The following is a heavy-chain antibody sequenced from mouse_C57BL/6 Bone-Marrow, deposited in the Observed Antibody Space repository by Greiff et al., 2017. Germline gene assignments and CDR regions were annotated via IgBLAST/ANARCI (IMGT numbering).Heavy chain of an antibody. D-gene: IGHD2-1*01. J-gene: IGHJ3*01. CDR3: AREIYYGTPRGFAY. V-gene: IGHV1-69*01. CDR1: GYTFTSYW. Sequence: VQLQQPGAELVMPGASVKLSCKASGYTFTSYWMHWVKQRPGQGLEWIGEIDPSDSYTNYNQKFKGKSTLTVDKSSSTAYMQLSSLTSEDSAVYYCAREIYYGTPRGFAYWGQGTLVTVSA. CDR2: IDPSDSYT.